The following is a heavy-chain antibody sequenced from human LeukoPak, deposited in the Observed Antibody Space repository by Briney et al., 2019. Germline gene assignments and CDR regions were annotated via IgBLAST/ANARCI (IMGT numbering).Heavy chain of an antibody. CDR3: ARDPLAFGEFIEAFDI. CDR2: ISYDGSNK. V-gene: IGHV3-30-3*01. Sequence: GGSLRLSCAASGFTFSSYAMHWVRQAPGKGLEWVAVISYDGSNKYYADSVKGRFTISRDNSKNALYLQMNSLRAEDTAVYYCARDPLAFGEFIEAFDIWGQGTMVTVSS. J-gene: IGHJ3*02. CDR1: GFTFSSYA. D-gene: IGHD3-10*01.